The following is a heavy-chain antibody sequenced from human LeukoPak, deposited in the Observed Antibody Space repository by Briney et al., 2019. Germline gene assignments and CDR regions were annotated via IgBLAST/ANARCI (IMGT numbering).Heavy chain of an antibody. CDR2: IYYTGST. CDR1: GGSISSGSYY. CDR3: ARTLTYSNYYFDS. D-gene: IGHD4-11*01. Sequence: SETLSLTCTVSGGSISSGSYYWGWIRQPPGKGLEWIGNIYYTGSTYYNPSLKSRVTLSVDTSKNQFSLKLTSVTAVDTAVYYCARTLTYSNYYFDSWGQGTLVSVSS. V-gene: IGHV4-39*01. J-gene: IGHJ4*02.